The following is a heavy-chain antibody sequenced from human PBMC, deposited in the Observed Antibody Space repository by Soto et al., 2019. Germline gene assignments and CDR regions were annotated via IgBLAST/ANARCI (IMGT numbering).Heavy chain of an antibody. CDR3: ARVVMSSWFDP. Sequence: SVKVSCKASGGTFSSFTISWVRQAPGQGLEWMGGIIPIYGTANYAQKFQGRVTITADASTRTAYMELRSLRSDDTAVYYCARVVMSSWFDPWGQGTLVTVSS. CDR1: GGTFSSFT. CDR2: IIPIYGTA. V-gene: IGHV1-69*13. J-gene: IGHJ5*02.